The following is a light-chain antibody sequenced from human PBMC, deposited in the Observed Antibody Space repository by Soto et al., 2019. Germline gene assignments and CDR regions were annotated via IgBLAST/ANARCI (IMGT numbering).Light chain of an antibody. CDR2: GAS. V-gene: IGKV3-20*01. Sequence: ETVLTQSPGTLSLSPGERATLSCRASQSVSSNYLAWYQHIPGQAPRLLIYGASTRATGIPDRFSGSGSGTDFTHTISRLEPEDFAVYYCQQFHRSRPAWTGCQGTKVE. CDR3: QQFHRSRPAWT. CDR1: QSVSSNY. J-gene: IGKJ1*01.